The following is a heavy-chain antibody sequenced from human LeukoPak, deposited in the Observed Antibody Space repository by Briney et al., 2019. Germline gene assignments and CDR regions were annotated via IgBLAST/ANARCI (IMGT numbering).Heavy chain of an antibody. CDR1: GGTFSSYA. CDR3: ARDSVDIVVVPAAINWFDP. V-gene: IGHV1-69*01. D-gene: IGHD2-2*01. Sequence: GSSVKVSCKASGGTFSSYAISWVRQAPGQGLEWVGGIIPIFGTANYAQKFQGRVTITADESTSTAYMELSSLRSEDTAVYYCARDSVDIVVVPAAINWFDPWGQGTLVTVSS. CDR2: IIPIFGTA. J-gene: IGHJ5*02.